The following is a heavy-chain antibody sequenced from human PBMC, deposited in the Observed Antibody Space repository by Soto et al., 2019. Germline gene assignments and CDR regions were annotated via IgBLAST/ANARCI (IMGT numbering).Heavy chain of an antibody. CDR1: GGTFSSYA. D-gene: IGHD2-2*01. CDR2: IIPIFGTA. CDR3: ARHVPAAGYYYGMDV. Sequence: QVQLVQSGAEVKKPGSSVKVSCKASGGTFSSYAISWVRQAPGQGLEWMGGIIPIFGTANYAQKFQGRVTSTAAASTSTAYMELSSLRSEDTAVYYCARHVPAAGYYYGMDVWGQGTTVTVSS. V-gene: IGHV1-69*12. J-gene: IGHJ6*02.